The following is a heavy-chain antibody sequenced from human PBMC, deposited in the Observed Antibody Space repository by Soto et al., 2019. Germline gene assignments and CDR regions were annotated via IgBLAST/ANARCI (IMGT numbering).Heavy chain of an antibody. CDR3: ATSSMVGSGFFV. D-gene: IGHD3-3*01. CDR2: INPSGGGA. CDR1: GYTFTSYY. Sequence: QVQLVQSGAEVKKPGASVKVSCKASGYTFTSYYMHWVRQAPGQGLELMGIINPSGGGATYAQKFQGRVTMTRDTSTTTVYMELSSLRSDDTAVYYCATSSMVGSGFFVWGQGTLVTVSS. J-gene: IGHJ4*02. V-gene: IGHV1-46*01.